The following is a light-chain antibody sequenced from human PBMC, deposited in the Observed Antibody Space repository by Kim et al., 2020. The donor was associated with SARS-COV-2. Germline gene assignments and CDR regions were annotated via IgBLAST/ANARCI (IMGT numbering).Light chain of an antibody. J-gene: IGKJ2*02. CDR3: QQSYNSPCT. CDR1: HRISNF. Sequence: DIQMTQSPSSLSASVGDRVTITCRASHRISNFVSWYQQKPGKAPKLLIYAATTLHSGVPSRFSGSGSGADFTLTFSNLQAEDFATYYCQQSYNSPCTFGQGTKLEI. CDR2: AAT. V-gene: IGKV1-39*01.